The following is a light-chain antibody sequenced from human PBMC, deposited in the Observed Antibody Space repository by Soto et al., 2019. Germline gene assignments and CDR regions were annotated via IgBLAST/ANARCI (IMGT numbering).Light chain of an antibody. J-gene: IGKJ5*01. CDR3: QQFHNWPPIT. Sequence: EIVMTQSPATLSVSPGERATLSCRASQSVGTNLAWYQQKPGQAPRLLIYGASTRATGIPARFSGSGSGTEFTLTISSLQSEDFAVYYCQQFHNWPPITFGQGTRLEI. CDR1: QSVGTN. CDR2: GAS. V-gene: IGKV3-15*01.